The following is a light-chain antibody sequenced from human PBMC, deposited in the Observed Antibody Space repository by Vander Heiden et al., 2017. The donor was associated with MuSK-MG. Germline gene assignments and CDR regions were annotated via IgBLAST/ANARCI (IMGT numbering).Light chain of an antibody. CDR1: QSISSW. CDR3: QRETSYFFT. CDR2: DAS. V-gene: IGKV1-5*01. Sequence: DIQMTQSPSTLSASLGDRVNITCRASQSISSWLAWYQQKPGKAPKLLIYDASSLESGVPSRFSGTGSGREFTLTIISLQPDAFATYYCQRETSYFFTFGPGTKVDIK. J-gene: IGKJ3*01.